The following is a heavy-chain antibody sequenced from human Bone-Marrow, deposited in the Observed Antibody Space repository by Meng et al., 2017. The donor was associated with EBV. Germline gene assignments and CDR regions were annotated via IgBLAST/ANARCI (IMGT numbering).Heavy chain of an antibody. CDR3: ARIGRFCGGDCYADY. V-gene: IGHV1-18*01. CDR2: ISGYDGNT. Sequence: QVQLVQSGAEVKKPGASVKVFCKATGYTFSNYGIAWVRQAPGQGLEWMGWISGYDGNTNYEQKFQGRVTMTTDTSTSTAYMDLRSFRSDDTAVYYCARIGRFCGGDCYADYWGQGTLVTVSS. CDR1: GYTFSNYG. D-gene: IGHD2-21*01. J-gene: IGHJ4*02.